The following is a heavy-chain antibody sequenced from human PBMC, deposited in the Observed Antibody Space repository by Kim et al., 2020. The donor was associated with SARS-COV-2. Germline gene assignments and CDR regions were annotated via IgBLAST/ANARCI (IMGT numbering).Heavy chain of an antibody. CDR2: IKQDGSEN. CDR1: GFTFSSYW. V-gene: IGHV3-7*01. D-gene: IGHD3-10*01. J-gene: IGHJ6*03. CDR3: SSFPPLLWFGVFADF. Sequence: GGSLGLSCAASGFTFSSYWMSWVRQAPGKGLEWVANIKQDGSENSYVSSVIGRFPISRPTAKNSLYLQLNILRPAAPAVYSSSSFPPLLWFGVFADFWG.